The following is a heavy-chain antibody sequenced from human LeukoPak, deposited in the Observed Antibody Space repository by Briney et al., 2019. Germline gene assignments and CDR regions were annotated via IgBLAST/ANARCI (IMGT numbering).Heavy chain of an antibody. CDR2: IRYDGSNK. V-gene: IGHV3-30*02. CDR1: GFTFSSYG. CDR3: ARVQTPYYGGDEIAY. Sequence: GGSLRLSCAVSGFTFSSYGMHWVRQAPGKGLEWVAFIRYDGSNKYYADSVKGRFIISRDNAKNSLYLQVNSLRAEDTAVYYCARVQTPYYGGDEIAYWGQGTLVTVSS. D-gene: IGHD2-21*01. J-gene: IGHJ4*02.